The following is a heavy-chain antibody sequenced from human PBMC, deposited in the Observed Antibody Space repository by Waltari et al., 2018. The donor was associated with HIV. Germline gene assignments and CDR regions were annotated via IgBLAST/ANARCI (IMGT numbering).Heavy chain of an antibody. CDR2: MNPNSGNT. CDR1: GYTSTSYD. Sequence: QVQMVQSGAEVKKPGASVKVSCKASGYTSTSYDINWVRQATGQGLEWMGWMNPNSGNTGYAQKFQGRGTMTRNTSISTAFMEVSSLRSEDTAVYYCARVYYDSSGYYGAAGYWGQGTLVTVSS. J-gene: IGHJ4*02. CDR3: ARVYYDSSGYYGAAGY. D-gene: IGHD3-22*01. V-gene: IGHV1-8*01.